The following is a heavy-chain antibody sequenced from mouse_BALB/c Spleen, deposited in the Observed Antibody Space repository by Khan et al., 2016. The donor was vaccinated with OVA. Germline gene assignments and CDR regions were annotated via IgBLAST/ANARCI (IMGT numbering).Heavy chain of an antibody. CDR3: ERSEIYGYDPSWIDY. J-gene: IGHJ3*01. CDR1: GYTFTSYW. Sequence: QVQLQQSGAELARPGASVKLSCKASGYTFTSYWMHWVKQRPGQGLEWIGLIDPSDSETHYNQKFKDKATLTVDKSSSTAYMQLSSLTSEDSAVFNCERSEIYGYDPSWIDYWGQGTLVTVSS. V-gene: IGHV1-52*01. CDR2: IDPSDSET. D-gene: IGHD2-2*01.